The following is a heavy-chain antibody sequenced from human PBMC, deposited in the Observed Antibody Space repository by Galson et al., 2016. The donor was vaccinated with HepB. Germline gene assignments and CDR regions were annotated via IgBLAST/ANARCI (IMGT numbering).Heavy chain of an antibody. CDR3: ARGSYSSESLPLDV. CDR1: GGSFSGYF. D-gene: IGHD6-19*01. Sequence: ETLSLTCIVRGGSFSGYFWNWIRQPPGKGLEWIGEINQLGTTKYNPSLNNRVSISLDTSKSQVSLKLTPVTGADAAVYFCARGSYSSESLPLDVWGQGTTVAVSS. V-gene: IGHV4-34*01. J-gene: IGHJ6*02. CDR2: INQLGTT.